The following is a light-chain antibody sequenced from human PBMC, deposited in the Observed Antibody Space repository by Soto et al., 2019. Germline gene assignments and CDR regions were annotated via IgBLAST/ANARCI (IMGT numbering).Light chain of an antibody. Sequence: DIQMTQSPSALSASVGDRVTITCRASQSVSNWLAWYRQKPGEAPKLLIYEGFTLERGVPSRFSGSGSGTEFTLTFRSLQPDDFATFYCQQYDTYSRTFGQGTKAEVK. CDR1: QSVSNW. V-gene: IGKV1-5*03. CDR3: QQYDTYSRT. CDR2: EGF. J-gene: IGKJ1*01.